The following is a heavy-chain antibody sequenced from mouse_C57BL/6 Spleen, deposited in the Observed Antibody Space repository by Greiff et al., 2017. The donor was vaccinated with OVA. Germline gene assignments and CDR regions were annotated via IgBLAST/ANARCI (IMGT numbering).Heavy chain of an antibody. D-gene: IGHD2-3*01. CDR1: GYAFSSSW. J-gene: IGHJ4*01. CDR2: IYPGDGDT. V-gene: IGHV1-82*01. Sequence: QLKQSGPELVKPGASVKISCKASGYAFSSSWMNWVKQRPGKGLEWIGRIYPGDGDTNYNGKFKGKAKLTADKSSSTADMQRSSLTSENSAVYYYARPYECEGTCAVDYWGQGASVTVST. CDR3: ARPYECEGTCAVDY.